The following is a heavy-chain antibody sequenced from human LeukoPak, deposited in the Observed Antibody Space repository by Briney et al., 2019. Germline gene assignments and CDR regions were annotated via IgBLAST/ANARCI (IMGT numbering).Heavy chain of an antibody. CDR1: GGTFSSLS. CDR2: ISPIGNVA. D-gene: IGHD4-17*01. V-gene: IGHV1-69*02. Sequence: GASVKVSCKASGGTFSSLSFSWVRQAPGQGPEWMGRISPIGNVAEYAQKFQGRLTFSADKSTSTVHMELSSLRSVDTAVYFCARRIWNADYVGGWFDPWGQGTLVTVSS. J-gene: IGHJ5*02. CDR3: ARRIWNADYVGGWFDP.